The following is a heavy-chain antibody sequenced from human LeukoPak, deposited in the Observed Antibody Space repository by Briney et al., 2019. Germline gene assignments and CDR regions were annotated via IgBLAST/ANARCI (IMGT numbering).Heavy chain of an antibody. D-gene: IGHD1-14*01. J-gene: IGHJ5*02. CDR1: GYTFTSYY. CDR2: INPSGGST. V-gene: IGHV1-46*01. CDR3: ARVRGAGRSTGWFDP. Sequence: ASVKASCKASGYTFTSYYMHWVRQAPGQGLEWMGIINPSGGSTSYAQKFQGRVTMTRDTSTSTVYKELSSLRSEDTAVYYCARVRGAGRSTGWFDPWGQGTLVTVSS.